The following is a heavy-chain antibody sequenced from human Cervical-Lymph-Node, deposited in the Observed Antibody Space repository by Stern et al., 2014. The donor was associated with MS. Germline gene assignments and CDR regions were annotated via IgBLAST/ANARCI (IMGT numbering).Heavy chain of an antibody. D-gene: IGHD2-8*02. CDR3: TRTKVTDPFDP. CDR2: IRSKPYGGTT. CDR1: GFTFGDYG. J-gene: IGHJ5*02. Sequence: EVHLVESGGGLVQPGRSLRLSCTASGFTFGDYGMSWFRQAPGKGLEWVGFIRSKPYGGTTEYAASVQGSFSISRDDSKSIAYLQMNSLRTEDTAVYYCTRTKVTDPFDPWGQGTLVTVSS. V-gene: IGHV3-49*03.